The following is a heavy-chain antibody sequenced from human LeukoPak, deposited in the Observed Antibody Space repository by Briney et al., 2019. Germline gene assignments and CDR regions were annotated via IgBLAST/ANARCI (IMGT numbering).Heavy chain of an antibody. CDR1: GFAVFSNY. CDR2: IYSDGDT. J-gene: IGHJ4*02. D-gene: IGHD3-22*01. Sequence: GGSLRLSCAASGFAVFSNYMNWVRQAPGKGLEWVSVIYSDGDTSYADSVKGRFTISRDNSKNTLYLQMNSLRAEDTAVYYCAKDQGVRSYYYDSSGYPDYWGQGTLVTVSS. CDR3: AKDQGVRSYYYDSSGYPDY. V-gene: IGHV3-53*01.